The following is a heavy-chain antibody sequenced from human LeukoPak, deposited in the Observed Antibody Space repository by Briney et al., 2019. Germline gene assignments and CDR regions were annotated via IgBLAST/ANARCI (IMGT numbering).Heavy chain of an antibody. CDR3: ARGGYSYGQIDY. J-gene: IGHJ4*02. CDR2: IIPIFGTA. D-gene: IGHD5-18*01. Sequence: SVKVSCKASGGTFSSYAISWVRQAPGQGLEWMGRIIPIFGTANYAQKFQGRVTITTDESTSTAYMELSSLRSEDTAVYYCARGGYSYGQIDYWGQGTLVTVSS. CDR1: GGTFSSYA. V-gene: IGHV1-69*05.